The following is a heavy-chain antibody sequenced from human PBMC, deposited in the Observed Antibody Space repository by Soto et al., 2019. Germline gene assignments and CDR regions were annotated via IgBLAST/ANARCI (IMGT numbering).Heavy chain of an antibody. CDR2: IYYSGST. CDR1: GGSISSSSYY. D-gene: IGHD4-17*01. J-gene: IGHJ4*02. V-gene: IGHV4-39*01. CDR3: AILSWFATTVTTLGYFDY. Sequence: ETLSLTCTVSGGSISSSSYYWGWIRQPPGKGLEWIGSIYYSGSTYYNPSLKSRVTISVDTSKNQFSLKLSSVTAADTAVYYCAILSWFATTVTTLGYFDYWGQGTLVTVSS.